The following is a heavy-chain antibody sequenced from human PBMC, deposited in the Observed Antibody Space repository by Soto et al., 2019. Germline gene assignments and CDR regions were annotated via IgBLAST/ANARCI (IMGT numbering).Heavy chain of an antibody. J-gene: IGHJ6*03. CDR2: IYYSGST. CDR3: ARSPRGATIPYYYYYMDV. D-gene: IGHD5-12*01. V-gene: IGHV4-31*03. CDR1: GGSISSGGYY. Sequence: QVQLQESGPGLVKPSQTLSLTCTVSGGSISSGGYYWSWIRQHPGKGLERIGYIYYSGSTYYNPALKSRVTISVDTSKNQFSLKQSSVTAADTAVYYCARSPRGATIPYYYYYMDVWGKGTTVTVSS.